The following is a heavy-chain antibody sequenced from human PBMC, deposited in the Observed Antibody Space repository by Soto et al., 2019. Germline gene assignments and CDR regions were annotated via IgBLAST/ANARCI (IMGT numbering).Heavy chain of an antibody. CDR1: GYTFTSYA. V-gene: IGHV1-3*01. D-gene: IGHD1-26*01. Sequence: ASVKVSCKASGYTFTSYAMHWVRQAPGQRLEWMGWINAGNGNTKYSQKFQGRVTITRDTSASTAYMELSSLRSEDTAVYYCARDFSASYLFDYWGQGTLVTVSS. CDR3: ARDFSASYLFDY. CDR2: INAGNGNT. J-gene: IGHJ4*02.